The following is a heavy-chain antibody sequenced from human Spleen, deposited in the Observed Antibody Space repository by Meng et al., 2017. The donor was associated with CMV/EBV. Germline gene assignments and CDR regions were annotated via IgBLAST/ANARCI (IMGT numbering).Heavy chain of an antibody. CDR1: GFTVSSNY. CDR2: IYSGGAT. CDR3: AKDRSGSYSYFDY. V-gene: IGHV3-53*01. Sequence: GGSLRLSCVVSGFTVSSNYMSWVRQAPGKGPEWVSVIYSGGATYYADSVKGRFTISRDDSKNTVYLQTNSLRAEDTAVYYCAKDRSGSYSYFDYWGQGTLVTVSS. J-gene: IGHJ4*02. D-gene: IGHD1-26*01.